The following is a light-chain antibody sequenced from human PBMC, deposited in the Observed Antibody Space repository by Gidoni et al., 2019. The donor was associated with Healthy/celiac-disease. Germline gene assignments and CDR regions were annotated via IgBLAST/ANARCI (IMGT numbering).Light chain of an antibody. CDR2: AAS. Sequence: DIQMTQSTSSLSASVGDRVTITCRASQNISSYLNWYQQKPGKAPKLLIYAASSLQSGVPSRFSGSGSGTDFTLTISSLQPEDFATYYCQQSYSTPPAFXQXTKVXIK. V-gene: IGKV1-39*01. CDR3: QQSYSTPPA. J-gene: IGKJ1*01. CDR1: QNISSY.